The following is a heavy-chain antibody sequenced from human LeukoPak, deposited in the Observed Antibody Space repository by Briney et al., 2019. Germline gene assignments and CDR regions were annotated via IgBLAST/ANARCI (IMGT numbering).Heavy chain of an antibody. D-gene: IGHD2-21*02. J-gene: IGHJ4*02. V-gene: IGHV4-34*01. CDR1: GGSFSGYY. Sequence: PSETLSLTCAVYGGSFSGYYWSWVRQPPGKGLEWIGEIYHSGSTNYNPSLKSRVTISVDKSKNQFSLKLSSVTAADTAVYYCARARVVTKWIDYWGQGTLVTVSS. CDR2: IYHSGST. CDR3: ARARVVTKWIDY.